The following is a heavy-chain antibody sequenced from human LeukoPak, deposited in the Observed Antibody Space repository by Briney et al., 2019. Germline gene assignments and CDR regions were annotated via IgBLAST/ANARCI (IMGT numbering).Heavy chain of an antibody. Sequence: ASVKVSCKASGYTFTSYDINWVRQAPGQGLEWMGWMNPNSGNTGYAQKFQGRVTMTRNTSISTAYMELSSLRSEDTAVYYCARRYCSGGSCYLFWFDPWGQGTLVTVSS. CDR1: GYTFTSYD. CDR3: ARRYCSGGSCYLFWFDP. CDR2: MNPNSGNT. D-gene: IGHD2-15*01. J-gene: IGHJ5*02. V-gene: IGHV1-8*01.